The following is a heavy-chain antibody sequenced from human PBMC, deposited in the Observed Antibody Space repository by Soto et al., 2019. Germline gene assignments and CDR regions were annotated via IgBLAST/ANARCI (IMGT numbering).Heavy chain of an antibody. CDR3: ARGGDLWGGSPPSYDCGMDV. V-gene: IGHV3-30-3*01. D-gene: IGHD3-3*01. Sequence: QVQLVESGGGVVQPGRSLRLSCAASGFTFSSYAMHWVRQAPGKGLEWVAVISYDGSNKYYADSVKGRFTISIDNSKNPLCLQMNSLRAADTAVYYCARGGDLWGGSPPSYDCGMDVWGQGTTLTVSS. CDR2: ISYDGSNK. CDR1: GFTFSSYA. J-gene: IGHJ6*02.